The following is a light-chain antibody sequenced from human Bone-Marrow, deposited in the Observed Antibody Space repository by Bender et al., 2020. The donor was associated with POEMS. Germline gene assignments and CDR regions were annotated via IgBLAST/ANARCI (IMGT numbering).Light chain of an antibody. CDR2: KDS. Sequence: SYVLTQPPSVSVAPGQTASVTCGGSNIGRKNVHWYQQRPGQAPVLIIYKDSERPSGIPERFSGSSSGTTVTLTISGVQAEDEADYYCQSADSSGTYLGVFGGGTKLTVL. CDR3: QSADSSGTYLGV. V-gene: IGLV3-25*03. CDR1: IGRKN. J-gene: IGLJ2*01.